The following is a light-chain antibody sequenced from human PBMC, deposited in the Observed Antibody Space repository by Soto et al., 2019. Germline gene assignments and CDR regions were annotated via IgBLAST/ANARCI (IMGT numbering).Light chain of an antibody. CDR3: QQVNSYPPT. J-gene: IGKJ2*01. CDR2: GAS. CDR1: PGIYNN. Sequence: IQLTQSPSSLSASIGDRVTITCRASPGIYNNFVWYQQKPGTAPRLLIYGASTLQTGVPSRFSGSGSGTDFTLTISSLQPEDFAPYYCQQVNSYPPTFGQGTKLEI. V-gene: IGKV1-9*01.